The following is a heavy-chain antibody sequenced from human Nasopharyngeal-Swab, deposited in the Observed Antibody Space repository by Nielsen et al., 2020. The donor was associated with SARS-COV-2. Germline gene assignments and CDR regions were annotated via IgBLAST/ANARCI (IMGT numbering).Heavy chain of an antibody. D-gene: IGHD3-16*02. Sequence: GGSLRLSCAASGFTFNTYWMNWARPAHGMGLGREAQINGDGSARSYEDSVQGRFTISRDNAKYSLYLQMNSLRAWDTAIYYCARNLLGFIALDYWGQGTLVTVSS. CDR3: ARNLLGFIALDY. CDR1: GFTFNTYW. CDR2: INGDGSAR. V-gene: IGHV3-7*01. J-gene: IGHJ4*02.